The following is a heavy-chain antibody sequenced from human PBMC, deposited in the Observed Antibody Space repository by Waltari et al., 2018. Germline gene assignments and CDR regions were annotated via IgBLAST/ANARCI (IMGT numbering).Heavy chain of an antibody. Sequence: EVQLVASGGGLVKPGGSLRLSCAASGFTFSSSSMNCVRHAPGKGLEWVSSISSRSSYIYYADSVKGRFTISRDNAKNSLYLQMNSLRAEDTAVYYCAREGGNYYDSSGYYSPDAFDIWGQGTMVTVSS. CDR1: GFTFSSSS. D-gene: IGHD3-22*01. CDR3: AREGGNYYDSSGYYSPDAFDI. V-gene: IGHV3-21*01. CDR2: ISSRSSYI. J-gene: IGHJ3*02.